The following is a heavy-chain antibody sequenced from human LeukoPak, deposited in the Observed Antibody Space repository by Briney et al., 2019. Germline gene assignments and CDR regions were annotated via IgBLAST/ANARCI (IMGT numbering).Heavy chain of an antibody. CDR1: GYTFTSYD. Sequence: ASVKVSCKASGYTFTSYDINWVRQVTGQGLEWMGWMNPNSGNTGYAQKFQGRVTITRNTSISTAYMELSSLRSEDTAVYYCARAEWTNWFDPWGQGTLVTVSS. CDR2: MNPNSGNT. CDR3: ARAEWTNWFDP. D-gene: IGHD2-8*01. V-gene: IGHV1-8*03. J-gene: IGHJ5*02.